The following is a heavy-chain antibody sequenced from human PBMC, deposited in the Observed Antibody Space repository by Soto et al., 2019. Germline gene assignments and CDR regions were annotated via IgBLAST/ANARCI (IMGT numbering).Heavy chain of an antibody. J-gene: IGHJ4*02. CDR2: ISWNSNII. Sequence: EVQLVESGGGLVQPGRSLRLSCAASGFTFDDYAMHWVRRVPGKGLEWVSSISWNSNIIGYADSVKGRFTISRDSAKNSLYPPMNSLRPEDTALYYCAKGGPDGFCSGGRCYVDYWGQGTLVTVSS. D-gene: IGHD2-15*01. CDR3: AKGGPDGFCSGGRCYVDY. CDR1: GFTFDDYA. V-gene: IGHV3-9*01.